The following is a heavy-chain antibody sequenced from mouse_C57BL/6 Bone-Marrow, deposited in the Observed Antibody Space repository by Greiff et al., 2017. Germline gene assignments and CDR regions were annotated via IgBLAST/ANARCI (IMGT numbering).Heavy chain of an antibody. V-gene: IGHV1-82*01. CDR1: GYAFSSSW. CDR3: AGGRDLDFDY. CDR2: IYPGDGDT. J-gene: IGHJ2*01. Sequence: QVQLQQSGPELVKPGASVKISCKASGYAFSSSWMNWVKQRPGQGLEWIGRIYPGDGDTNYNGKFKGKATLTADKSSSTAYMQLSSLTSEDSAVYFCAGGRDLDFDYWGQGTTLTVSS.